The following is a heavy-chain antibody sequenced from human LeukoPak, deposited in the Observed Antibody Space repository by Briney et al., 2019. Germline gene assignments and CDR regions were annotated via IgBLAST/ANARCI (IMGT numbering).Heavy chain of an antibody. Sequence: GGSLRLSCAASGFTVNNNYMSWVPQAPGKGLEWVSVIYSGGRTYYADSVKGRFTISRDNSKNTVYLQMISLRAEDTAVYYCAREGEHYVGVEYYYYGMDVWGQGTTVTVSS. V-gene: IGHV3-66*01. CDR2: IYSGGRT. CDR3: AREGEHYVGVEYYYYGMDV. J-gene: IGHJ6*02. CDR1: GFTVNNNY. D-gene: IGHD1-26*01.